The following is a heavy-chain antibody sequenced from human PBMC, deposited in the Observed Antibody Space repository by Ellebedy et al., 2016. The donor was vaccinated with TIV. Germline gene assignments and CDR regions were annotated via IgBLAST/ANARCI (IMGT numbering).Heavy chain of an antibody. V-gene: IGHV3-48*04. CDR2: ISSSTTTK. D-gene: IGHD1-26*01. J-gene: IGHJ1*01. CDR1: GFTFSSYS. CDR3: VRGGSGSYGAEYFQH. Sequence: GESLKISCAASGFTFSSYSMNWVRQAPGKGLECISYISSSTTTKYYADSVKGRFTISRDNGKTSLYLQMNSLRVEDTAVYYCVRGGSGSYGAEYFQHWGQGTLVTVSS.